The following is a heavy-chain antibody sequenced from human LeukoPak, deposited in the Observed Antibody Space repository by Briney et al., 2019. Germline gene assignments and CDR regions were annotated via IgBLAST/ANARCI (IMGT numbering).Heavy chain of an antibody. CDR3: ARETYDFWSGYATLNVDY. CDR2: IIPILGIA. CDR1: GGTFSSYA. Sequence: SSVTVSCKASGGTFSSYAISWVRQPPGQGLEWMGRIIPILGIANYAQKFQGRVTITADKSKSTAYMELSSLRSEDTAVYYCARETYDFWSGYATLNVDYWGQGTLVTVSS. V-gene: IGHV1-69*04. D-gene: IGHD3-3*01. J-gene: IGHJ4*02.